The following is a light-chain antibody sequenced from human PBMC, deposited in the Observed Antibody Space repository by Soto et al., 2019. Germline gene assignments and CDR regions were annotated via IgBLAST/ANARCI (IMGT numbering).Light chain of an antibody. Sequence: EIVLTQSPGSLSLSPGDRATLSCRASQSVGGNVAWYQQIPGQPPKLLIFGASTRATGIPARFSGSGSGTEFTLTISSLQSEDFAVYYCQQYNNWPPITFGQGTRLEI. CDR2: GAS. CDR1: QSVGGN. CDR3: QQYNNWPPIT. J-gene: IGKJ5*01. V-gene: IGKV3-15*01.